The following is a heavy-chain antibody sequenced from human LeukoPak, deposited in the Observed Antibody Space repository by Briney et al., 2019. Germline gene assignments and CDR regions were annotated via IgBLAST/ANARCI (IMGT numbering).Heavy chain of an antibody. Sequence: PGGSLRLSCAASGFTFSSFDMHWVRQPTGQGLEWVSTIGTASDTYYPGSVEGRFTLSRGNAKNSLYLQMNSLTAGDTAVYYCARGPPRGKYYYMDVWGKGTTVTVS. CDR1: GFTFSSFD. V-gene: IGHV3-13*01. J-gene: IGHJ6*03. CDR2: IGTASDT. CDR3: ARGPPRGKYYYMDV. D-gene: IGHD1-1*01.